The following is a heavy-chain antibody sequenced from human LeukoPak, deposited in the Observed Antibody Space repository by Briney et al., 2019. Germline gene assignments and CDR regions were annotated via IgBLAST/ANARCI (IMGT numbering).Heavy chain of an antibody. Sequence: SETLSLTCTVSGGSISSGGYYWSWIRQHPGKGLEWIGYIYHSGSTYYNPSLKSRVTISVDRSKNQFSLKLSSVTAADTAVYYCARERTTYYYDSSGYYPTGYFDYWGQGTLVTVSS. CDR3: ARERTTYYYDSSGYYPTGYFDY. D-gene: IGHD3-22*01. J-gene: IGHJ4*02. CDR2: IYHSGST. V-gene: IGHV4-30-2*01. CDR1: GGSISSGGYY.